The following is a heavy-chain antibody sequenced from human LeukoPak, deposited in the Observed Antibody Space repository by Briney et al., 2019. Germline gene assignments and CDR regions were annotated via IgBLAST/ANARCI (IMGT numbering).Heavy chain of an antibody. Sequence: SQTLSLTCALSGDSVSSNSAAWTWIRQSPSRGLEWLGRTYYRSKWYNDYAVSVKSRITINPDTSKNQFSLQLNSVTPEDTAVYYCARGLHPSSGWYPDWFDPWGQGTLVTVSS. CDR2: TYYRSKWYN. J-gene: IGHJ5*02. D-gene: IGHD6-19*01. V-gene: IGHV6-1*01. CDR1: GDSVSSNSAA. CDR3: ARGLHPSSGWYPDWFDP.